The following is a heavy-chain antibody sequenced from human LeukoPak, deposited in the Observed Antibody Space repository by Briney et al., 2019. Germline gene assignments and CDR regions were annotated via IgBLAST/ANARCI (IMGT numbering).Heavy chain of an antibody. CDR3: ATAIRGAPDY. Sequence: PGGSLRLSCGASGFTFSSYWMHWVRQAPGKGLEWIGSIYHSGSTYYNPSLKSRVTISVDTSKNQFSLKLSSVTAADTAVYYCATAIRGAPDYWGQGTLVTVSS. V-gene: IGHV4-38-2*01. CDR1: GFTFSSYW. J-gene: IGHJ4*02. CDR2: IYHSGST. D-gene: IGHD3-10*01.